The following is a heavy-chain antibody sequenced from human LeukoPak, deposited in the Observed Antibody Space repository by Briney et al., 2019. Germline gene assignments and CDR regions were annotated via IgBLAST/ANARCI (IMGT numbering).Heavy chain of an antibody. Sequence: PSETLSLTCTVSGGSISSSSYYWGWIRQPPGKGLEWIGSIYYSGSTYYNPSLKSRVTISVDTSKNQFSLKLSSVTAADTAVYYCASGEQWLVLRERYFDLWGRGTLVTVSS. D-gene: IGHD6-19*01. CDR2: IYYSGST. V-gene: IGHV4-39*07. J-gene: IGHJ2*01. CDR1: GGSISSSSYY. CDR3: ASGEQWLVLRERYFDL.